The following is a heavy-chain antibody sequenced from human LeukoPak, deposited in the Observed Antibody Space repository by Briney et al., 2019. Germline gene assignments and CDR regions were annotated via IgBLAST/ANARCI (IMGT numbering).Heavy chain of an antibody. D-gene: IGHD6-13*01. CDR2: ISYDGSNK. Sequence: PGGSLRLSCAASGFTFSSYGMHWVRQAPGKGLEGVAVISYDGSNKYYADSVKGRFTISRDNSKNTLYLQMNSLRAEDTAVYYCAKDNFPQQLVPFDYWGQGTLVTVSS. CDR3: AKDNFPQQLVPFDY. CDR1: GFTFSSYG. J-gene: IGHJ4*02. V-gene: IGHV3-30*18.